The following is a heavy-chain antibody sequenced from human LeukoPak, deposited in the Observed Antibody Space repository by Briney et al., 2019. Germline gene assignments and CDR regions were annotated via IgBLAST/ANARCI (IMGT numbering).Heavy chain of an antibody. CDR3: TRLGSEGSL. Sequence: PGGSLKLSCAASGFTFSGSAMHWVRQASGKGLEWVGRIRSKANSYATAYAASVKGRFTISRDDSKNTAYLQMNSLKTEDTAVYYCTRLGSEGSLWGQGTLVTVSS. J-gene: IGHJ4*02. CDR2: IRSKANSYAT. D-gene: IGHD3-10*01. V-gene: IGHV3-73*01. CDR1: GFTFSGSA.